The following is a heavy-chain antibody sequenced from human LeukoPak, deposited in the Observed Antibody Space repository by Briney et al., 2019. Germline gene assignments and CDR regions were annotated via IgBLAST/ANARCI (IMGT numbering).Heavy chain of an antibody. CDR2: ISGNGGSK. J-gene: IGHJ4*02. D-gene: IGHD3-10*01. CDR3: AKDSFGEWFGECNFDC. Sequence: GGSLRLSCAASGFTFSSYAMSWVRQAPGKGLEWVSDISGNGGSKYYADSVKGQFIISRDNSRNTLYLQMNSLRDEDTAVYCCAKDSFGEWFGECNFDCWGQGALVTLSS. V-gene: IGHV3-23*01. CDR1: GFTFSSYA.